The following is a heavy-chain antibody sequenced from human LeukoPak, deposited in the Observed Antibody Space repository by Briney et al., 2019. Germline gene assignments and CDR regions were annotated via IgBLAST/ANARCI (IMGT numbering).Heavy chain of an antibody. D-gene: IGHD4-23*01. CDR3: TRSSDFGGLNFYYYMDV. J-gene: IGHJ6*03. CDR1: GGSFSNNYN. Sequence: SETLSLTCSVSGGSFSNNYNWDWIRQPPGKGLEWIGSPYYSGQTYSNPSLKSRVTISVDSSKRQFSLNLSSVTAEDTAAYYCTRSSDFGGLNFYYYMDVWGKGTTVTVSS. CDR2: PYYSGQT. V-gene: IGHV4-39*01.